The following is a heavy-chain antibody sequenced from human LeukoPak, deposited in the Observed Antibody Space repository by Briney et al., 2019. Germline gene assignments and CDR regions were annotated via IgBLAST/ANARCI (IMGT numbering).Heavy chain of an antibody. CDR3: ARALVVPAAPLDY. CDR2: ISYDGSNK. CDR1: GFTFSSYA. D-gene: IGHD2-2*01. V-gene: IGHV3-30*04. J-gene: IGHJ4*02. Sequence: GGSLRLSRAASGFTFSSYAMHWVRQAPGKGLEWVAVISYDGSNKYYADSVKGRFTISRDNSKNTLYLQMNSLRAEDTAVYYCARALVVPAAPLDYWGQGTLVTVSS.